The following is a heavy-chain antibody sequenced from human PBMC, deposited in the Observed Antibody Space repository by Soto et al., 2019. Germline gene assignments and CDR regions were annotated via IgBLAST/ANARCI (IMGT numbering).Heavy chain of an antibody. Sequence: EGQLLESGGGLVQPGGSLRLSCAASGFTFSDYAMSWVRQGPGKELEWASGISGVGGSTYYPDSVKGRFTISRDNSKNTVYLQMNNLTAGDTAVYFCANQRVGSSWYRDFDLWGQGTLVTVSS. CDR3: ANQRVGSSWYRDFDL. V-gene: IGHV3-23*01. CDR2: ISGVGGST. D-gene: IGHD6-13*01. CDR1: GFTFSDYA. J-gene: IGHJ4*02.